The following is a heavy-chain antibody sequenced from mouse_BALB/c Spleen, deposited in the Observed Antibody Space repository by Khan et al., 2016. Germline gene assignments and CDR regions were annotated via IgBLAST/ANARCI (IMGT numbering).Heavy chain of an antibody. CDR1: GYSFTGYF. J-gene: IGHJ2*01. V-gene: IGHV1-20*02. CDR3: ARKNGSDFDY. D-gene: IGHD1-1*01. Sequence: FQLVQSGPELVKPGASVKISCKASGYSFTGYFMNWVMQSHGKSLEWIGRINPHIGETLYNQKFKGKATLTVDESSRTAHMELRSLASEDSAVYYCARKNGSDFDYWGQGTTLTVSS. CDR2: INPHIGET.